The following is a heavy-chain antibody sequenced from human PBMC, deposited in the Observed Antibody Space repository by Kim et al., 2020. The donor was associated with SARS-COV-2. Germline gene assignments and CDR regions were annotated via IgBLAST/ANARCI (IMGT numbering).Heavy chain of an antibody. D-gene: IGHD6-6*01. Sequence: SVKVSCKASGFTFTSSAVQWVRQARGQRLEWIGWIVVGSGNTNYAQKFQERVTITRDMSTSTAYMELSSLRSEDTAVYYCAADASPFSSSWHYYYGMDVWGQGTTVTVSS. CDR2: IVVGSGNT. CDR1: GFTFTSSA. V-gene: IGHV1-58*01. J-gene: IGHJ6*02. CDR3: AADASPFSSSWHYYYGMDV.